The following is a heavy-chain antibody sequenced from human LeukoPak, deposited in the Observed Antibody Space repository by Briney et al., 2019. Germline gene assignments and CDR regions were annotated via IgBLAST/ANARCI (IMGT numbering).Heavy chain of an antibody. CDR3: ARVVDPGGYYYFYYMDV. V-gene: IGHV4-34*01. Sequence: SETLSLTCAVYGGSFSGYYWSWIRQPPGKGLEWIGEINHSGSTNYNPSLKSRVTISVDTSKNQLSLKLSSVTAADTAVYYCARVVDPGGYYYFYYMDVWGKGTTVTVSS. D-gene: IGHD3-16*01. J-gene: IGHJ6*03. CDR2: INHSGST. CDR1: GGSFSGYY.